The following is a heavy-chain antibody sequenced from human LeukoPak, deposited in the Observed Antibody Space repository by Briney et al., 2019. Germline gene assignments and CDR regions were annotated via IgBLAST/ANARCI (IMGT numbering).Heavy chain of an antibody. CDR1: GSSITSSTYY. CDR2: IYYSGST. V-gene: IGHV4-39*07. Sequence: SETLSLTCTVSGSSITSSTYYWDWIRQTPGKGLEWIGSIYYSGSTNYNPSLKSRVTISVDTSKNQFSLKLSSVTAADTAVYYCARDGPLMDYDILTTFDYWGQGILVTVSS. CDR3: ARDGPLMDYDILTTFDY. D-gene: IGHD3-9*01. J-gene: IGHJ4*02.